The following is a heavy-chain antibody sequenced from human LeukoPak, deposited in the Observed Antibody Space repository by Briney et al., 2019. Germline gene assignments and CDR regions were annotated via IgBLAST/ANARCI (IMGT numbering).Heavy chain of an antibody. CDR3: VRDRHGMDV. V-gene: IGHV3-13*01. CDR2: IGIVGDT. J-gene: IGHJ6*02. Sequence: QSGGSLRLSCAASGFTVSKYDMHWVRQATGKGLEWVSAIGIVGDTYYRGSVKGRFTVSRENGNNNVYLQMNSLRDGDTAVYYCVRDRHGMDVWGQGTTVIVS. CDR1: GFTVSKYD. D-gene: IGHD6-6*01.